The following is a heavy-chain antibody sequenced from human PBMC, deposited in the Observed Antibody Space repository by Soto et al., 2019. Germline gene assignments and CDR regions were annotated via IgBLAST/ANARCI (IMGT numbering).Heavy chain of an antibody. J-gene: IGHJ6*02. Sequence: EVQLVESGGGLVQPGGSLKLSCAASGFTFSGSAMHWVRQASGKGLEWVGRIRSKANSYATAYAASVKGRFTISRDDSKNTAYLQMNSLKAEDTAVYYCTRRPYCGGGSCFYYCYGMDVWGQGTTVTVSS. CDR3: TRRPYCGGGSCFYYCYGMDV. V-gene: IGHV3-73*02. D-gene: IGHD2-15*01. CDR2: IRSKANSYAT. CDR1: GFTFSGSA.